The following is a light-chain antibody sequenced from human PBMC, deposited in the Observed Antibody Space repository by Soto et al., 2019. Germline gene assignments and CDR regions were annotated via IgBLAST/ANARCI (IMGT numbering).Light chain of an antibody. CDR3: QQYNQWPLT. V-gene: IGKV3-15*01. CDR2: GAS. J-gene: IGKJ4*01. CDR1: QSVNSY. Sequence: ETVMTQSPATLSVSPGERATLSCRAGQSVNSYLAWYQQKPGQAPRLLIRGASARATGIPARFSGSGSGTEFTLTSRSLQSEDFAVYYCQQYNQWPLTFGGGTKVEI.